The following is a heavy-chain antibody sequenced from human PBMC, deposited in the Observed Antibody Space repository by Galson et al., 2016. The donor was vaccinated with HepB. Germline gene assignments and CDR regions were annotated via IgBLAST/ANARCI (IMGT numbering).Heavy chain of an antibody. CDR1: GFTSSSDS. D-gene: IGHD3-10*01. CDR2: ISTSGDSI. V-gene: IGHV3-48*02. CDR3: ARDARASVYFYYYGMDV. J-gene: IGHJ6*02. Sequence: SLRLSCAASGFTSSSDSMNWVRQTPGRGLEWISYISTSGDSIHYADSVKGRFTISRDNAKNSLYLQTNSLRDEDTAVYYCARDARASVYFYYYGMDVWGQGTTVAVS.